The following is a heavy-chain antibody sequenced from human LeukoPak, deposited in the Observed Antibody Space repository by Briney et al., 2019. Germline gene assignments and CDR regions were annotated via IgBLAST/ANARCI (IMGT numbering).Heavy chain of an antibody. CDR3: ASTMGATTLGDYYYYGMDV. V-gene: IGHV4-61*08. D-gene: IGHD1-26*01. CDR1: GDSISSGGYY. Sequence: PSQTLSLTCTVAGDSISSGGYYWRWIRQPPGKGLEWIGYIYDSGSTNYNPSLKSRVSISVDTSKYKFSLKLTSVTAADTAVYYCASTMGATTLGDYYYYGMDVWGQGTTVTVSS. CDR2: IYDSGST. J-gene: IGHJ6*02.